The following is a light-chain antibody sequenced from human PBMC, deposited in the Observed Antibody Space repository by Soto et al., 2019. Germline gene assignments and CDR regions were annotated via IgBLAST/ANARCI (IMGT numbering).Light chain of an antibody. V-gene: IGLV2-23*02. J-gene: IGLJ3*02. Sequence: QSALTQPASVSGSPGQSITISCTGTSSDVGSYNLVSWYQQHPGKAPKLMIYEVSKRPSGVPTRFSGSKSGNTASLTISGLQSEDEADYYCCSYAYISTWVFGGGTKVTVL. CDR2: EVS. CDR1: SSDVGSYNL. CDR3: CSYAYISTWV.